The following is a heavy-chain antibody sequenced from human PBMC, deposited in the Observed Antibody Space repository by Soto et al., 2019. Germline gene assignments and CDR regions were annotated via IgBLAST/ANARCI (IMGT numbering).Heavy chain of an antibody. J-gene: IGHJ4*02. D-gene: IGHD6-19*01. CDR3: VRSAGGSNVNFDY. V-gene: IGHV1-8*01. Sequence: ASVKVSCKASGYTFTSFDINWVRQATGQGPEWMGWMNPDSGNTGYVQKFQGRVTMTRNTAISTAYMELSSLRSEDTAVYYCVRSAGGSNVNFDYWGQGTLVTVSS. CDR2: MNPDSGNT. CDR1: GYTFTSFD.